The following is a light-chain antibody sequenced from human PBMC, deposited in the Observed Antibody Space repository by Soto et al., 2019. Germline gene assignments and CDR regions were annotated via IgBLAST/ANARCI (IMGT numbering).Light chain of an antibody. Sequence: QSVLTQSSSASASLGSSVKLTCTLSSGHISYIIAWHQQQPGEAPRYLMKLEGSGTYNKGSGVPDRFSGSSSGADRYLTISNLQVEDEADYYCETWDSNTRVFGGGTQLTVL. CDR2: LEGSGTY. V-gene: IGLV4-60*02. CDR3: ETWDSNTRV. CDR1: SGHISYI. J-gene: IGLJ2*01.